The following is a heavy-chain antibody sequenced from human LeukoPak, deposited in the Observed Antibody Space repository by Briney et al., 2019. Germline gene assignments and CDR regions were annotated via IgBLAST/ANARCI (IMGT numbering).Heavy chain of an antibody. D-gene: IGHD3-16*01. J-gene: IGHJ6*03. CDR3: ARVMGDLASLYHMDV. CDR2: VYYSGST. CDR1: GGSISGPY. V-gene: IGHV4-59*11. Sequence: SETLSLTCTVSGGSISGPYWSWVRQPPGKGLEWIGDVYYSGSTHQNPSRKSRVTISVDTSKNQFSLKLRSVTAADTAVYYCARVMGDLASLYHMDVWGKGTTVTVSS.